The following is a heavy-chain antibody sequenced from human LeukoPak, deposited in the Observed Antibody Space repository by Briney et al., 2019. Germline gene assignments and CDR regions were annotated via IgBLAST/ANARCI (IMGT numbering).Heavy chain of an antibody. CDR2: IIPTFGTA. J-gene: IGHJ6*02. Sequence: SVKVSCKASGGTFSSYAISWVRQAPGQGLEWMGGIIPTFGTANYAQKFQGRVTITADESTSTAYMELSSLRSEDTAVYYCARTLDCSSTSCYTEPNYYYYGMDVWGQGTTVTVSS. CDR1: GGTFSSYA. CDR3: ARTLDCSSTSCYTEPNYYYYGMDV. D-gene: IGHD2-2*02. V-gene: IGHV1-69*13.